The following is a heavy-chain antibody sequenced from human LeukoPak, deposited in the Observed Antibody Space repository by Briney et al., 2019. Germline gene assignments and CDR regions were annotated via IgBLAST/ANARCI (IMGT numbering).Heavy chain of an antibody. CDR3: ARVAVSGPTGWFDS. Sequence: PGGSLRLSCAASGFTFSSYWMTWVRQAPGKGLEWVANIKKDGSEKYYVDSMKGRFTISRDNAKKSLYLQMNSLRAEDTAVYYCARVAVSGPTGWFDSWGQGTLVIVSS. CDR1: GFTFSSYW. V-gene: IGHV3-7*01. D-gene: IGHD2-8*02. J-gene: IGHJ5*01. CDR2: IKKDGSEK.